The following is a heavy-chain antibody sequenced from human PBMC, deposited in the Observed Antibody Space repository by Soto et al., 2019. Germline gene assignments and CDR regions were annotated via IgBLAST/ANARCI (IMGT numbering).Heavy chain of an antibody. J-gene: IGHJ6*02. CDR2: ISAYNGNT. CDR1: GYTFTSYG. Sequence: QVQLVQSGAEVKKPGASVKVSCKASGYTFTSYGISWVRQAPGQGLEWMGWISAYNGNTNYAQKLQGRVTMTTDTSTSTAYMELRRLRSDDTAVYYCGRVSGWLGSSVPYYCYGMDVWGQGTTVTVSS. V-gene: IGHV1-18*01. D-gene: IGHD6-19*01. CDR3: GRVSGWLGSSVPYYCYGMDV.